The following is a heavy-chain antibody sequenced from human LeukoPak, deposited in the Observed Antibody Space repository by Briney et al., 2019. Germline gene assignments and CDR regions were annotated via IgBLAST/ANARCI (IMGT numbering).Heavy chain of an antibody. Sequence: GGSLRLSWAVSGITFSSFWMSWVRQAPGKGLEWVANIKQDGSEKYYVDSVKGRFTISRDNAKNSVYLQMNSLRAEDTAVYYCARSRNPYSSSAWFDPWGQGTLVTVSS. CDR1: GITFSSFW. J-gene: IGHJ5*02. CDR3: ARSRNPYSSSAWFDP. CDR2: IKQDGSEK. D-gene: IGHD6-13*01. V-gene: IGHV3-7*01.